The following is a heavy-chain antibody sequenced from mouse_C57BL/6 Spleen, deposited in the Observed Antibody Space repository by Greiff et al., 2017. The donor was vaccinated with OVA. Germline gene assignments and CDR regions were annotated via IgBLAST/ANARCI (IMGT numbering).Heavy chain of an antibody. D-gene: IGHD1-1*01. CDR1: GFNIKDDY. J-gene: IGHJ2*01. Sequence: VHVKQSGAELVRPGASVKLSCTASGFNIKDDYMHWVKQRPEQGLEWIGWIDPENGDTEYASKFQGKATITADTSSNTAYLQLSSLTSEDLAVYYGPRHYYGSSLDYWGQGTTLTVSS. CDR2: IDPENGDT. CDR3: PRHYYGSSLDY. V-gene: IGHV14-4*01.